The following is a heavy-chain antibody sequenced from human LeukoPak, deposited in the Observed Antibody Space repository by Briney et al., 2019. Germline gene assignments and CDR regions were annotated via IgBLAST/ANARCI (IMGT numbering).Heavy chain of an antibody. CDR2: INPNSGGT. CDR1: GYTFTGYY. CDR3: ARDAYSSGRPFDY. J-gene: IGHJ4*02. Sequence: GASVKVSCKASGYTFTGYYMHWVRQAPGQGLEWMGWINPNSGGTNYAQKFQGRVTMTRDTSISTAYMELSRLRSDDTAVYYCARDAYSSGRPFDYWGQGTLVTVSS. V-gene: IGHV1-2*02. D-gene: IGHD6-19*01.